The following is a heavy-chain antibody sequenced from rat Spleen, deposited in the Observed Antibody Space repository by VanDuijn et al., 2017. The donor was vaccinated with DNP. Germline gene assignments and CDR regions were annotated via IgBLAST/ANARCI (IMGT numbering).Heavy chain of an antibody. CDR2: ISSEGSTT. Sequence: EVQLVESGGGLVQPGRSLKLSCAASGFTVSDYYMAWVRQAPKKGLEWVASISSEGSTTYYGDSVKGRFTTSRDNAKSTLYLQMNSLRSEDTATYYCARPNYPDITPNWFAYWGQGTLVTVSS. CDR1: GFTVSDYY. V-gene: IGHV5-22*01. CDR3: ARPNYPDITPNWFAY. D-gene: IGHD1-4*01. J-gene: IGHJ3*01.